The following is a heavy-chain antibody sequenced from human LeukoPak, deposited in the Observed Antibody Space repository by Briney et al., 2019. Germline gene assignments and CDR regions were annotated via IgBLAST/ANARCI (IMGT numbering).Heavy chain of an antibody. CDR1: GGSISSSSYY. CDR2: IYYSGST. D-gene: IGHD3-3*01. V-gene: IGHV4-39*07. J-gene: IGHJ4*02. CDR3: ARDRAGGLRFLEWLSAFDY. Sequence: PSETLSLTCSVSGGSISSSSYYWGWIRQPPGKELEWIGSIYYSGSTYYNPSLKSRVIISVDTSKNQFSLKLSSVTAADTAVYYCARDRAGGLRFLEWLSAFDYWGQGTLVTVSS.